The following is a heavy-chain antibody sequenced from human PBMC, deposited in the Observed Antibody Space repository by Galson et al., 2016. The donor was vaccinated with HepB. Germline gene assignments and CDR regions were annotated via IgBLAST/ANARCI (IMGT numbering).Heavy chain of an antibody. J-gene: IGHJ5*02. D-gene: IGHD2-8*02. CDR1: GFTFSNYG. V-gene: IGHV3-7*03. CDR3: ASSYIKYTGGSTMGAS. Sequence: SLRLSCAASGFTFSNYGIHWVRQAPGKGLEWVANIKEDGSAKNYADSVKGRFTMSRDNVEESVYLHMNSLRVEDTAVYYCASSYIKYTGGSTMGASWGQGTLVTVSS. CDR2: IKEDGSAK.